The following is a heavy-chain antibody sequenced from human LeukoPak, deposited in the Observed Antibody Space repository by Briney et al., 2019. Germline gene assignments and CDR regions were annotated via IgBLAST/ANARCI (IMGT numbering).Heavy chain of an antibody. CDR1: GGSISSGGYY. Sequence: SQTLSLTCTVSGGSISSGGYYWSWIRQPPGKGLEWIGYIYHSGSTYYNPSLKSRVTISVDRSKNQFSLKLSSVTAADTAVYYCARGDYYDSSGYYPGFVYWGQGTLVTVSS. J-gene: IGHJ4*02. CDR3: ARGDYYDSSGYYPGFVY. CDR2: IYHSGST. D-gene: IGHD3-22*01. V-gene: IGHV4-30-2*01.